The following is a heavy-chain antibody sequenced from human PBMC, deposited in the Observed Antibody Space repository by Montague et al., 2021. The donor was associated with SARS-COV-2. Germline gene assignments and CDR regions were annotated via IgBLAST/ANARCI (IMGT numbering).Heavy chain of an antibody. CDR2: INPNSGGA. CDR3: ARAGSGTGYYYYGMDV. V-gene: IGHV1-2*04. CDR1: GYTFTGYY. J-gene: IGHJ6*02. Sequence: SVKVSCKASGYTFTGYYMHWVRQAPGQGLEWMGWINPNSGGANYAQKFQGWVTMTRDTSISTAYMELSRLRSDDTAVYYCARAGSGTGYYYYGMDVWGQGTTVTVPS. D-gene: IGHD3-10*01.